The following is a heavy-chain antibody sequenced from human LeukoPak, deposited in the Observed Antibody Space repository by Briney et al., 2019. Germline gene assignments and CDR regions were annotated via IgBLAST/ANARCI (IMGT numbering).Heavy chain of an antibody. D-gene: IGHD6-13*01. CDR3: ARCTSSWYYFDY. V-gene: IGHV5-51*01. CDR1: GYSFTSYW. CDR2: IYPGDSDT. J-gene: IGHJ4*02. Sequence: GESLKISCKGSGYSFTSYWIGWVRQMPGKGLEWMGIIYPGDSDTRYSPSFQGQVTISADKSISTAYLQWNSLKASDTAMYFCARCTSSWYYFDYWGQGTLATVSS.